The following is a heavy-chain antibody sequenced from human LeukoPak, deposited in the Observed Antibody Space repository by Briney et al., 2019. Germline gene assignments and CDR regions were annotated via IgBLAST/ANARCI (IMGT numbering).Heavy chain of an antibody. Sequence: GGSLRLSCAASVFTFSSYAMHWVRQAPGKGLEWVAVISYDGSNKYYADSVKGRFTISRDNAKNSLYLQMNSLRAEDTAVYYCARRSPNYYFDYWGQGTPVTVSS. CDR1: VFTFSSYA. V-gene: IGHV3-30-3*01. J-gene: IGHJ4*02. CDR3: ARRSPNYYFDY. CDR2: ISYDGSNK.